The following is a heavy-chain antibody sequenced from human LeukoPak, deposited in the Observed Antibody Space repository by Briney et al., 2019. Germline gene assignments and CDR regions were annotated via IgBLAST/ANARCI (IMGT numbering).Heavy chain of an antibody. V-gene: IGHV4-34*01. CDR2: ISHRGGT. J-gene: IGHJ6*02. D-gene: IGHD3-3*01. CDR1: GGPFSGHY. Sequence: SETLSLTCAVYGGPFSGHYWSWIRQPPGEGLEWIGEISHRGGTNYNPSLKSRVTISVDTSKKQFSLRLISVTAADTAVYFCARGRRRSAPYYHYYAMDVWGQGTTVTVSS. CDR3: ARGRRRSAPYYHYYAMDV.